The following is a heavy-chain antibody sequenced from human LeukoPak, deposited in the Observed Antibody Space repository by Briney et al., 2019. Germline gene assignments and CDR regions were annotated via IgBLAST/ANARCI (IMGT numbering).Heavy chain of an antibody. CDR3: AKGGEGIAARPNAFDI. Sequence: GGSLRLSCVASGFTFTTYWMHWVRQAPGKGLVWVSRINGDGSNSNYADSVKGRFTISRDNSKNTLYLQMNSLRAEDTAVYYCAKGGEGIAARPNAFDIWGQGTMVIVSS. V-gene: IGHV3-74*01. CDR2: INGDGSNS. D-gene: IGHD6-6*01. J-gene: IGHJ3*02. CDR1: GFTFTTYW.